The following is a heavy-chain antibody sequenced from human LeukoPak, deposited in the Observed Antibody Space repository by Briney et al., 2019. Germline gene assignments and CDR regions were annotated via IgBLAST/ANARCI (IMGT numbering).Heavy chain of an antibody. CDR1: GFTFSSYA. CDR2: ISGSGGST. V-gene: IGHV3-23*01. D-gene: IGHD3-3*01. J-gene: IGHJ6*02. CDR3: TYYDFWSGYFGMDV. Sequence: PGGSLRLSCAASGFTFSSYAMSWVRQAPGKGLEWVSAISGSGGSTYYADSVKGRFTISRNNSKNTLYLQMNSLRAEDTAVYYCTYYDFWSGYFGMDVWGQGTTVTVSS.